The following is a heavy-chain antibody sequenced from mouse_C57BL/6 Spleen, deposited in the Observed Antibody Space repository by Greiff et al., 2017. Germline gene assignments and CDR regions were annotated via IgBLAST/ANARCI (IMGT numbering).Heavy chain of an antibody. CDR1: GFSLTSYG. V-gene: IGHV2-6*01. CDR2: IWGVGST. Sequence: LQESGPGLVAPSQSLSITCTVSGFSLTSYGVDWVRQSPGKGLEWLGVIWGVGSTNYNSALKSRLSISKDNSKSQVFLKMNSRQTDDTAMYYCASLGKGYWGQGTTLTVSS. D-gene: IGHD4-1*01. CDR3: ASLGKGY. J-gene: IGHJ2*01.